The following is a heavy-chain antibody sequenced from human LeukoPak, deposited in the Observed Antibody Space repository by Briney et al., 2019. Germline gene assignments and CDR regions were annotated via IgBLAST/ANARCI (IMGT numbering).Heavy chain of an antibody. CDR3: ARVRGGSGSYYKVWLVY. V-gene: IGHV1-2*02. CDR2: INPNSGGT. J-gene: IGHJ4*02. Sequence: PGASVKVSCKASGYTFSGYYVHWVRQAPGQGLEWMGCINPNSGGTKYAQKFQGRVTMTRDTSISTASMEVSRLRSDDTAVYYCARVRGGSGSYYKVWLVYWGQGTLVTVSS. CDR1: GYTFSGYY. D-gene: IGHD3-10*01.